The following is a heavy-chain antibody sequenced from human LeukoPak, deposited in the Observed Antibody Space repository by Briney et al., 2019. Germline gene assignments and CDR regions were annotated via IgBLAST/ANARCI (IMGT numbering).Heavy chain of an antibody. CDR3: ARGGAGTSPY. Sequence: AGGSLRLSCAASGFTFSNYTMNWVRQAPGKGLEWVSYISSSSSAIYYADSVKGRFTISRDNAKNSLYLQMNSLRAEDTAMYYCARGGAGTSPYWGQGTLVTVSS. J-gene: IGHJ4*02. D-gene: IGHD2-2*01. CDR1: GFTFSNYT. CDR2: ISSSSSAI. V-gene: IGHV3-48*01.